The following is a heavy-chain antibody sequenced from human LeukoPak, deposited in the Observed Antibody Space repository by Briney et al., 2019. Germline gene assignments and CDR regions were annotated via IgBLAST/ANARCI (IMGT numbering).Heavy chain of an antibody. D-gene: IGHD6-25*01. CDR1: GYTFSTYD. Sequence: ASVKVSCKPSGYTFSTYDINWVRQAAGQGLEWMGWMNPNSGNTGFAQKFQGRVTMTRNTSISTAYMELSSLRSEYTAVYDCARSGFFDYWGQGTLVTVSS. CDR3: ARSGFFDY. CDR2: MNPNSGNT. J-gene: IGHJ4*02. V-gene: IGHV1-8*02.